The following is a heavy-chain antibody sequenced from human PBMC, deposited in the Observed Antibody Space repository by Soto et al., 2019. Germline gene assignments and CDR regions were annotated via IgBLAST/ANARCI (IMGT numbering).Heavy chain of an antibody. CDR2: INPNSGDT. Sequence: ASVKVSFKASGYTFTGYYVHWVRQAPGQGLEWMGWINPNSGDTYLAQRFQGRVTMNRDTFIETAYMELRGLTSDDTAEYYCAKGGAIVAAGTRVYLYNAMDVWGQGTTVTVSS. J-gene: IGHJ6*02. CDR1: GYTFTGYY. D-gene: IGHD1-26*01. V-gene: IGHV1-2*02. CDR3: AKGGAIVAAGTRVYLYNAMDV.